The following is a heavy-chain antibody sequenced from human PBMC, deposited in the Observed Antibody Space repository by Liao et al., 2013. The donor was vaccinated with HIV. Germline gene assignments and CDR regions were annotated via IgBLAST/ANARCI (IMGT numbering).Heavy chain of an antibody. Sequence: QLQLQESGSGLVKPSQTLSLTCAVSGGSISSGGYSWNWIRQPPGKGLEWIGYIYHTGSTYYHPSLKRRVSISVDTAKNQFSLRLRSVTAADTAVYFCARGPGSIFGVDIYYYYMDVWGKGTTVTVSS. J-gene: IGHJ6*03. CDR1: GGSISSGGYS. CDR2: IYHTGST. CDR3: ARGPGSIFGVDIYYYYMDV. V-gene: IGHV4-30-2*01. D-gene: IGHD3-3*01.